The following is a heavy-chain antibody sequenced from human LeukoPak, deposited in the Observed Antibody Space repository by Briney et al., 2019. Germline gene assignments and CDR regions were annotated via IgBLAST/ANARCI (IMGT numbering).Heavy chain of an antibody. J-gene: IGHJ4*02. CDR3: VRPELPGWSVLFDF. CDR2: INSDGSST. V-gene: IGHV3-74*01. Sequence: GGSLRLSCAASGFTFSSYWMHWVRQAPGKGLVWVSRINSDGSSTNYADSVKGRFTISRDNAKNSLYLQMNSLRAEDTAVYFCVRPELPGWSVLFDFWGQGTLVTVSS. D-gene: IGHD2-15*01. CDR1: GFTFSSYW.